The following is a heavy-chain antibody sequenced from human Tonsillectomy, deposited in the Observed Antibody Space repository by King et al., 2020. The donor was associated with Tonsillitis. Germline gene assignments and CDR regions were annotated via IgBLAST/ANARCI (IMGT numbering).Heavy chain of an antibody. CDR3: ARGLIAMVRGIILNWYDP. Sequence: VQLVESGGGLVQPGGSLRLSCAASGFSFSSYWMHWVRQAPGKGLVWVSRINSDGNTTTYADSVKGRFTISRDNPKNTVYLQMNSLRAEDTAVYYCARGLIAMVRGIILNWYDPWGQGTLVTVSS. CDR2: INSDGNTT. J-gene: IGHJ5*02. CDR1: GFSFSSYW. V-gene: IGHV3-74*01. D-gene: IGHD3-10*01.